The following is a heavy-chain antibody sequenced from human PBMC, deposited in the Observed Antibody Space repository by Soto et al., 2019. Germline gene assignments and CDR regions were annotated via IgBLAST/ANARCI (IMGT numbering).Heavy chain of an antibody. CDR1: GCSISNHY. D-gene: IGHD3-16*02. J-gene: IGHJ5*02. Sequence: PSETLSLTCTVSGCSISNHYWNWIRQPPGKGPEWIGFIYDSGRSSYNPSLESRVTISVDTSKNQFSLKLSSVTAADTAVYYCARRGYYDYIWGSYRGNNWFDPWGQGTLVTVSS. V-gene: IGHV4-59*08. CDR3: ARRGYYDYIWGSYRGNNWFDP. CDR2: IYDSGRS.